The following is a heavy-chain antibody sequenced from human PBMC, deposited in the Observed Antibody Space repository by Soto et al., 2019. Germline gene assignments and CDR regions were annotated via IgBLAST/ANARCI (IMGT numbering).Heavy chain of an antibody. CDR2: LSGDGGST. CDR3: AKEAYGGRNDS. Sequence: EVQLLQSGGGLVQPGGSLRLSCAVSGFPFSSFAMTWVRQAPGKGLEWVSTLSGDGGSTYYTDSVHGRFTISRDNSKNTLYLQMNSLTAEDTAVYYCAKEAYGGRNDSWGQGTLVTVSS. CDR1: GFPFSSFA. D-gene: IGHD4-17*01. V-gene: IGHV3-23*01. J-gene: IGHJ4*02.